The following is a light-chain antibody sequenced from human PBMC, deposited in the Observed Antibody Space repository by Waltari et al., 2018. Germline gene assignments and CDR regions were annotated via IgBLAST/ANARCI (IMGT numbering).Light chain of an antibody. CDR2: AKG. Sequence: HSLLTQPPSVSAAPGQKVTISCSGSSSNLADRSVSWSHHLPGTAPKPRSYAKGKRPPDMPYRFSGYKSGTSATLDITGLRTGDEADDYCGTWDSSVTVGEVVFGGGTKLTVL. V-gene: IGLV1-51*01. J-gene: IGLJ2*01. CDR3: GTWDSSVTVGEVV. CDR1: SSNLADRS.